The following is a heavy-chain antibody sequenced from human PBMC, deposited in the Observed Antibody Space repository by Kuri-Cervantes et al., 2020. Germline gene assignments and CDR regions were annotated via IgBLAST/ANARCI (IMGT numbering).Heavy chain of an antibody. D-gene: IGHD7-27*01. CDR2: IYYSGST. Sequence: LRLSCTVSGGSISSGDYYWSWIRQPPGKGLEWIGYIYYSGSTYYNPSLKSRVTISVDTSKNQFSLKLSSVTAADTAVYYCARLTNWGPYWYFDLWGRGTLVTVSS. CDR1: GGSISSGDYY. J-gene: IGHJ2*01. V-gene: IGHV4-30-4*01. CDR3: ARLTNWGPYWYFDL.